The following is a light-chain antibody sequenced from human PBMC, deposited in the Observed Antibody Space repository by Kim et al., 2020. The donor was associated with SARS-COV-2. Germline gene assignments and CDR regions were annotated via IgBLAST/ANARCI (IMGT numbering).Light chain of an antibody. J-gene: IGLJ3*02. CDR1: SSNIGAGYD. CDR2: SNS. V-gene: IGLV1-40*01. CDR3: QSYDSSLSDDSSMSGWV. Sequence: QSVLTQPPSVSGAPGQRVTISCTGSSSNIGAGYDVHWYRQVPGTAPKLLIYSNSNRPSGVPDRFSGSKSDTSASLAITGLQGEDEADYYCQSYDSSLSDDSSMSGWVFGGGTQLTVL.